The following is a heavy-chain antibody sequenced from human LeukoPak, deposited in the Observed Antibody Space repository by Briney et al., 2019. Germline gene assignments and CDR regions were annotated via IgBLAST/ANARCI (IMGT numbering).Heavy chain of an antibody. CDR1: GGPFSGYH. D-gene: IGHD2-2*02. CDR2: IEHTGTT. J-gene: IGHJ6*02. Sequence: SETLSLTCAVYGGPFSGYHWTWIRQSPGKGLEWIGEIEHTGTTNFNPSLKSRVTISVDTSKNQVSLKLSSVTAADTAVYYCASGGYCSSTSCYRFGYYYYGMDVWGQGTTVTVSS. V-gene: IGHV4-34*01. CDR3: ASGGYCSSTSCYRFGYYYYGMDV.